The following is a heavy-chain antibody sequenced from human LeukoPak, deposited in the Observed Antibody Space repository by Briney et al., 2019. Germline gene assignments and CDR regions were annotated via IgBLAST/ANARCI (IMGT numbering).Heavy chain of an antibody. CDR3: AMSATVTRLDY. V-gene: IGHV1-46*01. J-gene: IGHJ4*02. Sequence: GASVKVSCKASGYTFTSYYMHWVRQAPGQGLEWMGIINPSGGSTSYAQKFQGRVTMTRDTSTSTAYMELSSLRSGDTAVYYCAMSATVTRLDYWGQGTLVTVSS. CDR2: INPSGGST. D-gene: IGHD4-17*01. CDR1: GYTFTSYY.